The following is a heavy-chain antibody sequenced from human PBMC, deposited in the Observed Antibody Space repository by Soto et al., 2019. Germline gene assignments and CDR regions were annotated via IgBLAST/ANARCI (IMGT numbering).Heavy chain of an antibody. CDR3: AKGEGYCSGGSCSWYYYYMDV. D-gene: IGHD2-15*01. V-gene: IGHV3-23*01. Sequence: GSLRLSCAASGFTFSSYAMSWVRQAPGKGLEWVSAISGSGGSTYYADSVKGRFTISRDNSKNTLYLQMNSLRAEDTAVYYCAKGEGYCSGGSCSWYYYYMDVWGKGTTVTVSS. J-gene: IGHJ6*03. CDR1: GFTFSSYA. CDR2: ISGSGGST.